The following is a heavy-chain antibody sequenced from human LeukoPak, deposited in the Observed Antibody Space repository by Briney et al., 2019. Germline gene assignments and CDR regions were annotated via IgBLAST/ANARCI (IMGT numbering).Heavy chain of an antibody. CDR2: ISAYNGNT. CDR1: GYTFTSYG. D-gene: IGHD3-16*01. V-gene: IGHV1-18*01. J-gene: IGHJ4*02. CDR3: ARDVGRSYDLEY. Sequence: ASVKVCCKASGYTFTSYGISWVRQAPGQGLEWMGWISAYNGNTDYAQSLQGRVTMTIDTSTSTVYMELRSLRSDDTAVYYCARDVGRSYDLEYWGQGTLVTVSS.